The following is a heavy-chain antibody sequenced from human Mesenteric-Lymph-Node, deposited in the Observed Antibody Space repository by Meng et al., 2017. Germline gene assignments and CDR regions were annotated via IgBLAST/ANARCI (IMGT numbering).Heavy chain of an antibody. V-gene: IGHV3-15*01. CDR2: IKSKTDRGTT. CDR3: TTLTELHFQH. CDR1: GFSFSDAW. J-gene: IGHJ1*01. Sequence: GGSLRLSCVASGFSFSDAWMSWVRQAPGKGLEWVGRIKSKTDRGTTDYAAPVKGRFTISRDDSENTLYLQMNSLITEDTAVYYCTTLTELHFQHWGQGTLVTVSS. D-gene: IGHD1-14*01.